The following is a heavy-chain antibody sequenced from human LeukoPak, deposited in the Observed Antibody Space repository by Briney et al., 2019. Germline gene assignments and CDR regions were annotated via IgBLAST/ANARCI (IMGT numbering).Heavy chain of an antibody. Sequence: GGSLRLSCAASGFTFSSYWMSWVRQAPRKALEWVANIKQDGSEKYYVDSVKGRFTISRDNAKNSLYLQMNSLRAEDTAVYYCARVSGSYYYFDYWGQGTLVTVSS. CDR3: ARVSGSYYYFDY. CDR1: GFTFSSYW. CDR2: IKQDGSEK. D-gene: IGHD1-26*01. J-gene: IGHJ4*02. V-gene: IGHV3-7*01.